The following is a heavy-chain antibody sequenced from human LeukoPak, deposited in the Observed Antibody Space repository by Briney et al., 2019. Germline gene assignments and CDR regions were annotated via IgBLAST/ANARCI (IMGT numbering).Heavy chain of an antibody. Sequence: SQTLSLTCTVSGGSITSGDYYWSWIRQPPGKGLEWIGYIYYSGSTYYNPSLESRVTISVDTSKNQFSLKMNAVTAADTAVYYCAREWERTFDYWGQGTLVTVSS. V-gene: IGHV4-30-4*01. D-gene: IGHD1-26*01. J-gene: IGHJ4*02. CDR2: IYYSGST. CDR3: AREWERTFDY. CDR1: GGSITSGDYY.